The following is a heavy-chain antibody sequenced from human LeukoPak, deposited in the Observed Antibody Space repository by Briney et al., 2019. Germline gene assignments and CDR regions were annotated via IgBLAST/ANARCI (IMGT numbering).Heavy chain of an antibody. J-gene: IGHJ5*02. CDR2: ISSSGGST. D-gene: IGHD6-19*01. CDR3: VRAGSGGNPSDP. V-gene: IGHV3-23*01. CDR1: GSTFSNYA. Sequence: GGSLRLSCAASGSTFSNYAMSWVPQAPGKGLEWVSAISSSGGSTYFADSVKGRFTISRDNSKNTLYLQMNSLRAEDTAVYYCVRAGSGGNPSDPWGQGTLVTVSS.